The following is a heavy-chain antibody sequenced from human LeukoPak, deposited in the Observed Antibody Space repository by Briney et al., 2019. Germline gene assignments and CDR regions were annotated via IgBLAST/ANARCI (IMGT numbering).Heavy chain of an antibody. D-gene: IGHD2-8*01. CDR1: GFTFSSYG. Sequence: GGSLRLSGAASGFTFSSYGMHWVRQAPGKGLEWVAVIWYDGSNKYYADSVKGRFTISRDNSKDTLYLQMNSLRAEDTAVYYCARDLDLGYCTNGVCYYIDYWGQGTLVTVSS. CDR2: IWYDGSNK. J-gene: IGHJ4*02. V-gene: IGHV3-33*01. CDR3: ARDLDLGYCTNGVCYYIDY.